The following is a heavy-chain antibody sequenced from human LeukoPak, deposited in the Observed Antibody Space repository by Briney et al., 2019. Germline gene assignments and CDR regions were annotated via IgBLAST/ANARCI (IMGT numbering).Heavy chain of an antibody. CDR2: IKSQANGGTT. Sequence: PGGSLRLSCAASGFTFSNAWMSWVRQAPGKGLEWVGRIKSQANGGTTDYAAPVKGRFNILRDDSKTTLYLEMHSLKTEDTAVYYCPALEYPQYLGDGARGTKVTVPS. D-gene: IGHD2/OR15-2a*01. CDR1: GFTFSNAW. CDR3: PALEYPQYLGD. V-gene: IGHV3-15*01. J-gene: IGHJ4*02.